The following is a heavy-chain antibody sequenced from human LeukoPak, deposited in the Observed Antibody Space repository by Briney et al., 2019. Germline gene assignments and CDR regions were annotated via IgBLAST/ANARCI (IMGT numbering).Heavy chain of an antibody. J-gene: IGHJ4*02. CDR3: ATPFRIAVAGMGDQGLDY. D-gene: IGHD6-19*01. CDR1: GFTFSSYA. Sequence: AGGSLRLSCAASGFTFSSYAMHWVRQAPGKGLEWVAVISYDGSNKYYADSVKGRFTISRDNSKNTLYLQMNSLRAEDTAVYYCATPFRIAVAGMGDQGLDYWGQGTLVTVSS. V-gene: IGHV3-30*04. CDR2: ISYDGSNK.